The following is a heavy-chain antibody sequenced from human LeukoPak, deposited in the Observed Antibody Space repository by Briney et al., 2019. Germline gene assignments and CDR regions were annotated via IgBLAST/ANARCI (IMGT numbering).Heavy chain of an antibody. CDR3: AREGKWLQLRYFDY. V-gene: IGHV3-53*01. D-gene: IGHD5-24*01. Sequence: GGSLRLSCAASGFTVSSNYMSWVRQAPGKGLEWVSVIHTGGTTYYADSVKGRFTISRDTSNNTLYLQMNSLRAEDTAVYYCAREGKWLQLRYFDYWGQGTLVTVSS. J-gene: IGHJ4*02. CDR1: GFTVSSNY. CDR2: IHTGGTT.